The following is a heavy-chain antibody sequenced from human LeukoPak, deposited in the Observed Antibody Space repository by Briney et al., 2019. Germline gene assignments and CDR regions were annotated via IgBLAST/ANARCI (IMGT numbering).Heavy chain of an antibody. J-gene: IGHJ6*03. V-gene: IGHV3-23*01. CDR2: ISGSGGST. CDR3: AKRCSGGSCYRYYYYYMDV. CDR1: GFTFSSYA. Sequence: GRSLRLSCAASGFTFSSYAMSWVRQAPGKGLEWVSAISGSGGSTYYADSVKGRFTISRDNSKNTLYLQMNSLRAEDTAVYYCAKRCSGGSCYRYYYYYMDVWGKGTTVTVSS. D-gene: IGHD2-15*01.